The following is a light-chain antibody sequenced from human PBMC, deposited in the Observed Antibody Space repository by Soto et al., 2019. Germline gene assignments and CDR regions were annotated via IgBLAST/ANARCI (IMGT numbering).Light chain of an antibody. CDR2: EVS. CDR3: SSYTSSSTV. Sequence: QSALTQPASVSGSPGQSITISCTGTSRDVGGYNYVSWYQQHPGKAPKLMIYEVSNRPSGVSNRFSGSMSGNTASLTISGLQAEDEADYYCSSYTSSSTVFGTGTKLTVL. J-gene: IGLJ1*01. CDR1: SRDVGGYNY. V-gene: IGLV2-14*01.